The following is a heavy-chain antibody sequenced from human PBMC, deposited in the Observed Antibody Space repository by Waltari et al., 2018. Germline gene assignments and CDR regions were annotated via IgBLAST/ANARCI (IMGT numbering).Heavy chain of an antibody. D-gene: IGHD1-1*01. CDR1: GYSFTTYW. V-gene: IGHV5-51*01. Sequence: EVQLVQSGVEVKKPGESLKLSCKASGYSFTTYWTGWVRQMPGKGLGWRGIIYPGDSDTKYSPSFQGQVTISVDKSISTAYLQWNSLKASDTAMYYCARDGNNWNDFDYWGQGTLVTVSS. CDR2: IYPGDSDT. J-gene: IGHJ4*02. CDR3: ARDGNNWNDFDY.